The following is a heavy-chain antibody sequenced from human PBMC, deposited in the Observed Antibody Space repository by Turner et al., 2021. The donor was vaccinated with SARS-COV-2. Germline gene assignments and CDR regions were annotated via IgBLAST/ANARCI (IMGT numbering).Heavy chain of an antibody. CDR2: IHANSGGT. Sequence: QVQLVQSGAEVKKPGASVKVSCKASGYTFTGYYMHWVRQAPGQGLEWMGWIHANSGGTNYARKFQGRVTMTRDTSSSTAYMELSGLRSDDTAVYYCARDPSGYQRSFDVWGQGTTVTVSS. V-gene: IGHV1-2*02. J-gene: IGHJ6*02. D-gene: IGHD2-15*01. CDR1: GYTFTGYY. CDR3: ARDPSGYQRSFDV.